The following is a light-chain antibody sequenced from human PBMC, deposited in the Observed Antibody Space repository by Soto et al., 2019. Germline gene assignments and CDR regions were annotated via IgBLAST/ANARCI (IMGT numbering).Light chain of an antibody. J-gene: IGLJ2*01. CDR3: CSYTGNYTLV. V-gene: IGLV2-11*01. CDR2: DVS. CDR1: SSDIGGYNY. Sequence: QSALTQPRSVSGSPGQSVTISCTGTSSDIGGYNYVSWYQQHPGKAPKLMIYDVSKRPTGVPDRFSGSKSGNTASLTISGLQAEDEADFYCCSYTGNYTLVFGGWTKLTVL.